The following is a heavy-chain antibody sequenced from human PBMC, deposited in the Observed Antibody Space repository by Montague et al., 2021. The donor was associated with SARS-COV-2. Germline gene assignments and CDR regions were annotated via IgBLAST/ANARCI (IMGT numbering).Heavy chain of an antibody. CDR2: ICTNNNYI. J-gene: IGHJ4*02. D-gene: IGHD4-11*01. Sequence: RQNPSHVRVSYSFICTNNNYISYSDSVKSRFTISRDNAKNSLYLQMNSLRAEDTAVYYCARDAYSNYGEGNYFDYWGQGTLVTVSA. CDR3: ARDAYSNYGEGNYFDY. V-gene: IGHV3-21*01.